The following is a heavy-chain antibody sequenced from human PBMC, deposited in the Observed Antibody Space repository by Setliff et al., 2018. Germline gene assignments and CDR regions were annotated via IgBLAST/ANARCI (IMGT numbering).Heavy chain of an antibody. V-gene: IGHV1-3*04. CDR3: ATGQHSGSWTLDQ. CDR1: GYSFAQYA. Sequence: ASVKVSCKASGYSFAQYALHWVRQAPGQRLEWIGYMDTGTGKKEYSQKFRDRVTIIRDTSATTAYVELHSLRSDDTAVYYCATGQHSGSWTLDQWGQGTLVTVSS. CDR2: MDTGTGKK. D-gene: IGHD6-13*01. J-gene: IGHJ4*02.